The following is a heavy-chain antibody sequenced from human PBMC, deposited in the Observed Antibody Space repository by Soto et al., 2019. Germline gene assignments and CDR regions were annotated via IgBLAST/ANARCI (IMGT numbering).Heavy chain of an antibody. D-gene: IGHD5-12*01. V-gene: IGHV1-18*01. J-gene: IGHJ5*02. Sequence: ASVKVSCKASGYTFTSYGITWVRQAPGQGLEWMGWTGAYNGNTNYAQKLQGRVTMTTDTSTSTAYMELRRLRSDDTAVYFCTRDRHSASGCGFNPTSWFDLWGQGSLVTVSS. CDR3: TRDRHSASGCGFNPTSWFDL. CDR2: TGAYNGNT. CDR1: GYTFTSYG.